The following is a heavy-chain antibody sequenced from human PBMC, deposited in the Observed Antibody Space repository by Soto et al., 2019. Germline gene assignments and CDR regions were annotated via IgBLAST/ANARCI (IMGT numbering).Heavy chain of an antibody. D-gene: IGHD2-21*02. J-gene: IGHJ4*02. CDR2: IGTAGNT. Sequence: PVGSLRLSCAASGFTFSSYDMNWVRQATGKGLEWVSAIGTAGNTYYPGSVKGRFTISRENAKNSLYLQMNSLRAGDTAVYYCARVSRDNCGGDCYSFDYWGRVTLVTVSS. V-gene: IGHV3-13*01. CDR3: ARVSRDNCGGDCYSFDY. CDR1: GFTFSSYD.